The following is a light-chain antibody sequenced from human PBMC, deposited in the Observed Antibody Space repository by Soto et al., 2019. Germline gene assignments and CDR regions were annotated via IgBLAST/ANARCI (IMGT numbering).Light chain of an antibody. J-gene: IGLJ3*02. CDR1: SSDVGGYNY. CDR3: GTWDSSLSAGV. Sequence: QAVVTQPASVSGSPGQSITISCTGTSSDVGGYNYVSWYQQHPGKAPKLMIYEVSYRPSGVSNRFSGSKSGNTASLTISGLQAEDEADYYCGTWDSSLSAGVFGGGTKLTVL. V-gene: IGLV2-14*01. CDR2: EVS.